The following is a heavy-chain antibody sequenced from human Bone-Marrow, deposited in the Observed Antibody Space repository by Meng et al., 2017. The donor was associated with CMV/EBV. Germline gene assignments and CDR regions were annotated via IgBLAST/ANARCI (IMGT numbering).Heavy chain of an antibody. V-gene: IGHV3-11*06. J-gene: IGHJ5*02. CDR3: ARARWPYCSSTSCLSTGFDP. CDR1: GFTFSDYY. CDR2: ISSSSSYI. D-gene: IGHD2-2*01. Sequence: GGSLRLSCAASGFTFSDYYMSWIRQAPGKGLEWVSSISSSSSYIYYADSVKGRFTISRDNAKNSLYLQMNSLRAEDTAVYYCARARWPYCSSTSCLSTGFDPWGQGTLVTVSS.